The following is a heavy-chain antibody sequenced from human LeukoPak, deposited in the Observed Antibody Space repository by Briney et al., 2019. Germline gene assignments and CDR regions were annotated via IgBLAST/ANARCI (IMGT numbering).Heavy chain of an antibody. J-gene: IGHJ4*02. Sequence: GGPLRLSCVASGFIFSSYPMHWVRQAPGKGLEYVSVVSGDGGTTYYTKSVKGRFTISRDNSKNTLYLQMGSLREEDMAVYYCAREEPAGSTDYWGQGTLVTVSS. CDR2: VSGDGGTT. CDR1: GFIFSSYP. D-gene: IGHD1-14*01. V-gene: IGHV3-64*01. CDR3: AREEPAGSTDY.